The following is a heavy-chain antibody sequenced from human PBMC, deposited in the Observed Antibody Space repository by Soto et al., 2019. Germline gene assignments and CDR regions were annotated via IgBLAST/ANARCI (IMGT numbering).Heavy chain of an antibody. D-gene: IGHD3-22*01. V-gene: IGHV3-21*01. CDR1: GFTFSSYS. CDR2: ISSSSSYI. CDR3: ARVDITMIVGIDY. J-gene: IGHJ4*02. Sequence: PGGSLRLSCAACGFTFSSYSMNWVRQAPGKGLEWVSSISSSSSYIYYADSVKGRFTISRDNAKNSLYLQMNSLRAEDTAVYYCARVDITMIVGIDYWGQGTLVTVSS.